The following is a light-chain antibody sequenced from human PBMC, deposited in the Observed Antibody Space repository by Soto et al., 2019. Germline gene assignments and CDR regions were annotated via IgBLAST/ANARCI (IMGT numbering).Light chain of an antibody. V-gene: IGKV3-20*01. CDR3: QQYGSSSYT. CDR1: QSISSSY. Sequence: EIVLTQSPGTLSFSPGERATLSCRASQSISSSYLAWYQQKPGQAPRLLIYAASSRATGIPDRFSGSGSGTDFTLTISRLEPEDFAVDYCQQYGSSSYTFGQGTQLEIK. J-gene: IGKJ2*01. CDR2: AAS.